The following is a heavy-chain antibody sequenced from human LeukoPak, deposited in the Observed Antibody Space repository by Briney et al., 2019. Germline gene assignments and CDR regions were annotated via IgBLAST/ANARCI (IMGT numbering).Heavy chain of an antibody. V-gene: IGHV4-59*01. J-gene: IGHJ3*02. Sequence: SETLSLTCTVSGGSISSYYWSWIRQPPGKGLEWIGYIYYSGSTNYNPSLKSRVTISVDTSKNQFSLKLSSVTAADTAVYYCARLALDAFDIWGQGTMVTVSS. CDR3: ARLALDAFDI. CDR2: IYYSGST. CDR1: GGSISSYY.